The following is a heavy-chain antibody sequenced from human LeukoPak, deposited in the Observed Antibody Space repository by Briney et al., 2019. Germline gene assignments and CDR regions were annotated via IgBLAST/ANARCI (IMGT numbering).Heavy chain of an antibody. V-gene: IGHV3-15*01. Sequence: GGSLRLSCAASGFTFSSAWMSWVRQAPGKGLEWVGHIKSSTDGGTTDYAAPVKGRFTISRDDSRNTLYLQMNSLRAEDTAVYYCAREAGYYYDSSGHSDYWGQGTLVTVSS. CDR2: IKSSTDGGTT. D-gene: IGHD3-22*01. CDR3: AREAGYYYDSSGHSDY. CDR1: GFTFSSAW. J-gene: IGHJ4*02.